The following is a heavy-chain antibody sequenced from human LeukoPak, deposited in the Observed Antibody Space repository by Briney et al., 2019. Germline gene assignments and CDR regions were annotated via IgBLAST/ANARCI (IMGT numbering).Heavy chain of an antibody. J-gene: IGHJ4*02. CDR3: ATKTYCSSNSCYAPLDY. Sequence: SVKVSCKASGGTFSSYAISWVRQAPGQGLERMGGIIPIFGTANYAQKFQGRVTITADESTSTAYMELSSLRSEDTAVYYCATKTYCSSNSCYAPLDYWGQGTLVTVSS. CDR2: IIPIFGTA. V-gene: IGHV1-69*13. D-gene: IGHD2-2*01. CDR1: GGTFSSYA.